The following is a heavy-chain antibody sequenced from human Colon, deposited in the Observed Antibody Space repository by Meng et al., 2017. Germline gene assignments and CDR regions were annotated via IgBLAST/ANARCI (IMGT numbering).Heavy chain of an antibody. CDR2: IHSSAGT. V-gene: IGHV3-66*02. J-gene: IGHJ4*02. CDR3: ANRFV. Sequence: VQLVEAGGGLVQPWGSLRLSCAVSGFSVSSDFMIWVRQAPGKGLEWVSMIHSSAGTFFADSVKGRFTVSTDNSKNTLYLQINSLRIEDTAVYHCANRFVWGLGTLVTVSS. D-gene: IGHD3-3*01. CDR1: GFSVSSDF.